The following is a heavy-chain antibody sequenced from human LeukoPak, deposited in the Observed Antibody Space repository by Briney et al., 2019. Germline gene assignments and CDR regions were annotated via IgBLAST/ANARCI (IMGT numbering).Heavy chain of an antibody. CDR2: IYYSGST. V-gene: IGHV4-59*01. CDR3: ASSYDSRGSSVGYFDY. Sequence: PPETLSLTCTVSGGPISSYYWSWIRQPPGKGLEWIGYIYYSGSTNYNPSLKSRVTISVDTSKNQFSLKLSSVTAADTAVYYCASSYDSRGSSVGYFDYWGQGTLVTVSS. D-gene: IGHD3-22*01. CDR1: GGPISSYY. J-gene: IGHJ4*02.